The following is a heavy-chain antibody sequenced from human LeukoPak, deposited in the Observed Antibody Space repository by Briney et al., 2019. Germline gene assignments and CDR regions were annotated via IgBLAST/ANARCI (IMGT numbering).Heavy chain of an antibody. D-gene: IGHD4-17*01. CDR2: ISAYNGNT. V-gene: IGHV1-18*01. CDR3: ARTRNTVTTNWFDP. J-gene: IGHJ5*02. CDR1: GYTFTSYG. Sequence: ASVKVSCKASGYTFTSYGISWVRQAPGQGLEWMGWISAYNGNTNYAQKLQGRVTMTTDTSTSTAFMELRSLRFDDTAVYYCARTRNTVTTNWFDPWGQGTLVTVYS.